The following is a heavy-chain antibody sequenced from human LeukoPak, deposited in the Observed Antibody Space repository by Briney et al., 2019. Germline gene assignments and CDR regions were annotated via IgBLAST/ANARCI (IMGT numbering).Heavy chain of an antibody. J-gene: IGHJ4*02. CDR3: AKLGWSGYYGFDY. CDR2: ISGSGGST. Sequence: PGGSLRLSCAASGFTFSSYAMSWVRQAPGKGLEWVSAISGSGGSTYYADSVKGRFTISRDNSKNTLYPQMNSLRAEDTAVYYCAKLGWSGYYGFDYWGQGTLVTVSS. CDR1: GFTFSSYA. V-gene: IGHV3-23*01. D-gene: IGHD3-3*01.